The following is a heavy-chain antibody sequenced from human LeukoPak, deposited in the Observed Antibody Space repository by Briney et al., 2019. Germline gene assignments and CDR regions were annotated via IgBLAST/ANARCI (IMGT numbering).Heavy chain of an antibody. V-gene: IGHV3-48*03. J-gene: IGHJ6*02. CDR3: ARSRRDNYYYYYGMDV. CDR2: ISSSDTTI. CDR1: GFTFSTYE. Sequence: PGGSLRLSCAASGFTFSTYEINWVRQAPGKGLEWVSNISSSDTTIHYADSVKGRFTISRDNARNSLYLQMNSLRAEDTGVYYCARSRRDNYYYYYGMDVWGQGTTVTVSS. D-gene: IGHD5-24*01.